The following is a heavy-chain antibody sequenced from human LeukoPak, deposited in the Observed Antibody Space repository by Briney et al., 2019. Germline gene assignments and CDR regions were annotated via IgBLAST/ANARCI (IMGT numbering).Heavy chain of an antibody. Sequence: GGSLRLSCEASGFXFSTYSINWARQAPGKGLEWVSYISGSSDNILYADSVKGRFTISRDNAKNSLYLQMNSLRDEDTAVYYCARAPRGADNWFDPWGQGTLVTVSS. V-gene: IGHV3-48*02. CDR3: ARAPRGADNWFDP. CDR2: ISGSSDNI. J-gene: IGHJ5*02. CDR1: GFXFSTYS. D-gene: IGHD3-10*01.